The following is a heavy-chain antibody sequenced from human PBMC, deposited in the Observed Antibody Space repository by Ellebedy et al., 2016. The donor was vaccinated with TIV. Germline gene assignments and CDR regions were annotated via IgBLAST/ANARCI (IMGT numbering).Heavy chain of an antibody. Sequence: GESLKISCAASGFAFSGYAMSWVRQAPGKGLEWVSSISYSSDITHYADSVKGRFTISRDNSKNTLYLQMNSLRAEDTAVYYCAKEWEGIKFDYWGQGTLVTVSS. D-gene: IGHD1-26*01. CDR3: AKEWEGIKFDY. CDR1: GFAFSGYA. J-gene: IGHJ4*02. CDR2: ISYSSDIT. V-gene: IGHV3-23*01.